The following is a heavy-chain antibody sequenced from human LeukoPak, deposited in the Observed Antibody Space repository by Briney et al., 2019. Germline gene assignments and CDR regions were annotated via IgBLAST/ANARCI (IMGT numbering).Heavy chain of an antibody. CDR1: GGSFSGYY. CDR2: IYTSGST. D-gene: IGHD3-3*01. V-gene: IGHV4-4*07. Sequence: SETLSLTCAVYGGSFSGYYWSWIRQPAGKGLEWIGRIYTSGSTNYNPSLKSRVTMSVDTSKNQFSLKLSSVTAADTAVYYCARDVRITIFGVVENWFDPWGQGTLVTVSS. CDR3: ARDVRITIFGVVENWFDP. J-gene: IGHJ5*02.